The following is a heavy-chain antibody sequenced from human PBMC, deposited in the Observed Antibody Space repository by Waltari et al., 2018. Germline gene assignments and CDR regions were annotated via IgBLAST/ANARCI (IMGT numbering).Heavy chain of an antibody. J-gene: IGHJ4*02. V-gene: IGHV1-2*02. CDR2: INPNSGGT. CDR1: GYTFTGYY. Sequence: QVQLVQSGAEVKKPGASVKVSCKASGYTFTGYYMHWVRQAPGQGLEWMGWINPNSGGTNYAQKFQGRVTMTRDTSISTAYMELSRLRSDDTAVYYCARDTPRHCSSTSCYGGVGYYFDYWGQGTLVTVSS. D-gene: IGHD2-2*01. CDR3: ARDTPRHCSSTSCYGGVGYYFDY.